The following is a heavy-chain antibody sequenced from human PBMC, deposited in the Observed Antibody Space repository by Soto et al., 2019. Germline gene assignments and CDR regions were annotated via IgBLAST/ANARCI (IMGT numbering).Heavy chain of an antibody. D-gene: IGHD4-17*01. CDR2: ISYDGSNK. J-gene: IGHJ6*02. CDR3: AKDLPGYGGLPLYGMDV. Sequence: QVQLVESGGGVVQPGRSLRLSCAASGFTFSSYGMHWVRQAPGKGLEWVAVISYDGSNKYYADSVKGRFTISRDNSKNTLYLQMNSLRAEDTAVYYCAKDLPGYGGLPLYGMDVWGQGTTVTVSS. CDR1: GFTFSSYG. V-gene: IGHV3-30*18.